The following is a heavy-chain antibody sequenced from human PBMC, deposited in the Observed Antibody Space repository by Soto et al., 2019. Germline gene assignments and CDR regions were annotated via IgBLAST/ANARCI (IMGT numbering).Heavy chain of an antibody. CDR1: GYTFTSYG. Sequence: GASVKVSCKASGYTFTSYGISWVRQAPGQGLEWMGWISAYNGNTNYAQKLQGRVTMTTDTSTSTAYMELRSLRSDDTAVYYCARNFRYYDSSGYFADYWGQGTLVTVSS. J-gene: IGHJ4*02. D-gene: IGHD3-22*01. CDR3: ARNFRYYDSSGYFADY. CDR2: ISAYNGNT. V-gene: IGHV1-18*04.